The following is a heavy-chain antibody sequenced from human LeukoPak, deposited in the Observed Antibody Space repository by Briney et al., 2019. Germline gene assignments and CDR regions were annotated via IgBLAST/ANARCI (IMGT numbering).Heavy chain of an antibody. J-gene: IGHJ4*02. D-gene: IGHD6-19*01. Sequence: PRGSLRLSCAASGFIFSAYEMNWVRQAPGKGLEWVSYISSSGSTIYYADSVKGRFTISRDNAKKSLYLQMNSLRAEDTAVYYCARVYSSGWSYWGQGTLVFVSS. CDR1: GFIFSAYE. CDR3: ARVYSSGWSY. CDR2: ISSSGSTI. V-gene: IGHV3-48*03.